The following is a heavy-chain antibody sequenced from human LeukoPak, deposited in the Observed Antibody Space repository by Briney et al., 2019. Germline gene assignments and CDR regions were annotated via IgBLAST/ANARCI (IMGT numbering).Heavy chain of an antibody. J-gene: IGHJ4*02. CDR3: AREMGDGYLLFDY. V-gene: IGHV4-61*01. CDR2: IYYSGNT. CDR1: GGSVSSGSYY. D-gene: IGHD5-24*01. Sequence: NPSETLSLTCTVSGGSVSSGSYYWSWIRQPPGKGLEWIGYIYYSGNTNYNPSLKSRVTMSLDTSKNQFSLKLSFVSAADTAVYYCAREMGDGYLLFDYWGQGALVTVSS.